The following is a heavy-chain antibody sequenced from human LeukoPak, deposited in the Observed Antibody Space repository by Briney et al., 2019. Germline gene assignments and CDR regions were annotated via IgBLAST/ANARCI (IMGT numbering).Heavy chain of an antibody. CDR2: IYFTGNT. J-gene: IGHJ6*03. Sequence: SETLSLTCTVSGDSINTDGYYWGWIRQPPGKGLEWIGSIYFTGNTYYNPSLRSRVTISVDTSKNQFSLKLNSVTAADTAVYFCARGTVYSSSPLRYYYYMDVWGKGATVTVSS. CDR1: GDSINTDGYY. CDR3: ARGTVYSSSPLRYYYYMDV. V-gene: IGHV4-39*07. D-gene: IGHD6-6*01.